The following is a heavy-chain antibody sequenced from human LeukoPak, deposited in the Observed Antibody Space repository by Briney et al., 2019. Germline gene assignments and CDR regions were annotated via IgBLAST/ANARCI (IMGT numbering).Heavy chain of an antibody. CDR3: AKSDYYDGSGHPSSFDY. V-gene: IGHV3-23*01. CDR1: GFTFRYYA. CDR2: ISAGGGDT. D-gene: IGHD3-22*01. J-gene: IGHJ4*02. Sequence: GGSLRLSCAASGFTFRYYAISWVRQAPGKGLEWVSAISAGGGDTYYADSVKGRFTISRDNSKNTLYLQMNSLRVEDTAIYYCAKSDYYDGSGHPSSFDYWGQGTLVTVSS.